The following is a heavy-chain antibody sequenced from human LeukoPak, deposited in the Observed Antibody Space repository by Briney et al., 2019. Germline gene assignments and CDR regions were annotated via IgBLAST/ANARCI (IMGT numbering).Heavy chain of an antibody. Sequence: GGSLRLPCAASRFTFSSYSMNWVRQAPGKGLEWVSSISSSSSYIYYADSVKGRFTISRDNAKNSLYLQMNSLRAEDTAVYYCARARGYSYGSGAFDIWGQGTMVTVSS. CDR1: RFTFSSYS. D-gene: IGHD5-18*01. CDR2: ISSSSSYI. CDR3: ARARGYSYGSGAFDI. J-gene: IGHJ3*02. V-gene: IGHV3-21*01.